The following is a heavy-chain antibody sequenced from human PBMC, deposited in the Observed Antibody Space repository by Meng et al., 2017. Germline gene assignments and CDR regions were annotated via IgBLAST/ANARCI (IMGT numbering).Heavy chain of an antibody. Sequence: QQPLLQSGPGLVKPSQTLSLICAIYGDSVSSNSAAWNWIRQSPSRGLEWLGRAYYRSKWYHDYAESVKSRISIDPDTSKNQFSLQLRSVTPEDSAVYYCARGSYSFDSWGQRTLVTVSS. J-gene: IGHJ4*02. CDR2: AYYRSKWYH. CDR3: ARGSYSFDS. V-gene: IGHV6-1*01. D-gene: IGHD1-26*01. CDR1: GDSVSSNSAA.